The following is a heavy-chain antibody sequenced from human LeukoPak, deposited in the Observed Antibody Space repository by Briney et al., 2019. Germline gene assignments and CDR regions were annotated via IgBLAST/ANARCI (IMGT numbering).Heavy chain of an antibody. CDR3: ARDGQYYYGSGSYYGYYMDV. V-gene: IGHV3-48*03. Sequence: GGSLRLSCAASGFTFSSYEMNWVRQAPGKGLEWVSYISSSGSTIYYADSVKGRFTISRDNAKNSLYLQMNSLRAEDTAVYYCARDGQYYYGSGSYYGYYMDVWGKGTTVTISS. J-gene: IGHJ6*03. D-gene: IGHD3-10*01. CDR1: GFTFSSYE. CDR2: ISSSGSTI.